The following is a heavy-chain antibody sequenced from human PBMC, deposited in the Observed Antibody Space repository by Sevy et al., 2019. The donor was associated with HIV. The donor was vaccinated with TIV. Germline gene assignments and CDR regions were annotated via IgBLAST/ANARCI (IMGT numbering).Heavy chain of an antibody. CDR2: ISVNGGST. Sequence: GGSLRLSCAASGFTFSSYAMSWVRQAPGKGLEWVSAISVNGGSTYYADSVKGRFTISRDNSKNTLYLQMNSLRAEDTTVYYCAKDWKQLAHWYFDLWGRGTLVTVSS. CDR1: GFTFSSYA. J-gene: IGHJ2*01. CDR3: AKDWKQLAHWYFDL. D-gene: IGHD6-6*01. V-gene: IGHV3-23*01.